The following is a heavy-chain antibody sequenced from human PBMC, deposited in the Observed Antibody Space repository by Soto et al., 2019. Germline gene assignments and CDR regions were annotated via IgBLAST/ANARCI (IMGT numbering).Heavy chain of an antibody. V-gene: IGHV1-69*02. J-gene: IGHJ4*02. Sequence: SVKVSCKASGGTFSSYTISWVRQAPGQGLEWMGRIIPILGIANYAQKFQGRVTITADKSTSTAYMELSSLRSEDTAVYYCAKYGTRKIIAAADIDYWGQGTLVTVSS. D-gene: IGHD6-13*01. CDR3: AKYGTRKIIAAADIDY. CDR1: GGTFSSYT. CDR2: IIPILGIA.